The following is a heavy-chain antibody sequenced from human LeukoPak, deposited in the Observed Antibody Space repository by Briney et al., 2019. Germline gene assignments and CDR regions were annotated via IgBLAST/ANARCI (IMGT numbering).Heavy chain of an antibody. Sequence: PSETLSLTCTVSGGSISSYYLSWIRQPAGKGLEWIGRIYTSGSTNYNPSLKSRVNMSVDTSKHQFSLKLSSVTAADTAVNYCARDSGGQQFDYWGQGTLVTVSS. J-gene: IGHJ4*02. V-gene: IGHV4-4*07. CDR3: ARDSGGQQFDY. CDR1: GGSISSYY. D-gene: IGHD6-13*01. CDR2: IYTSGST.